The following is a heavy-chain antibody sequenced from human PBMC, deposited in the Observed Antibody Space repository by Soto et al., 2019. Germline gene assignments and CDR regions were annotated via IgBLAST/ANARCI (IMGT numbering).Heavy chain of an antibody. J-gene: IGHJ3*02. CDR3: AKIHLGRRAFDI. Sequence: GGSLRLSCAASGFTFSSYSMNWVRQAPGKGLEWVSSISSSSSYIYYADSVKGRFTISRDNAKNSLYLQMNSLRAEDTAVYYCAKIHLGRRAFDIWGQGTMVTVS. CDR1: GFTFSSYS. V-gene: IGHV3-21*01. CDR2: ISSSSSYI.